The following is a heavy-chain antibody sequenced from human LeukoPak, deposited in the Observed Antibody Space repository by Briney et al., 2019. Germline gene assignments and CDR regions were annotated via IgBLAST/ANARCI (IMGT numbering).Heavy chain of an antibody. V-gene: IGHV3-23*01. D-gene: IGHD3-10*02. CDR1: GFTFSSNA. Sequence: GGSLRLSCAASGFTFSSNAMSWVRQAPGKGLEWVSVITGNGGRTYYADSVRGRFTISRDNSKNTLYLQMNSLRAEDTAVYYCAKDMGHYGRFDYWGQGTLVPVSS. CDR3: AKDMGHYGRFDY. CDR2: ITGNGGRT. J-gene: IGHJ4*02.